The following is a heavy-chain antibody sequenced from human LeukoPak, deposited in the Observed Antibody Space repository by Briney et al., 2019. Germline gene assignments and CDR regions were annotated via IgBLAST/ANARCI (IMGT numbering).Heavy chain of an antibody. J-gene: IGHJ4*02. Sequence: SETLSLTCTVSGGSISSYYWSWIRQPPGKGLEWIGYIYYSGSTNYNPSLKRRVTISVDTSKNQFSLKLSSVTAADTAVYYCARDLGHYYDSRGYFDYWGQGTLVTVSS. CDR1: GGSISSYY. V-gene: IGHV4-59*01. D-gene: IGHD3-22*01. CDR2: IYYSGST. CDR3: ARDLGHYYDSRGYFDY.